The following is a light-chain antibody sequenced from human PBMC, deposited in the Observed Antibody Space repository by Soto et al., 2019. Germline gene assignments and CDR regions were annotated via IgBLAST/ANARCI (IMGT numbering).Light chain of an antibody. CDR1: LGISSA. V-gene: IGKV1-13*02. CDR2: DAF. J-gene: IGKJ2*01. CDR3: QQFNSYPYT. Sequence: AIQLTQSPSSLSASVGDRVTITCRASLGISSALAWYQQKPGKAPKLLIYDAFSLESGVPSRFSGSGSGTDITLTMISLQPEDFVTYYCQQFNSYPYTFGQGTKLQIK.